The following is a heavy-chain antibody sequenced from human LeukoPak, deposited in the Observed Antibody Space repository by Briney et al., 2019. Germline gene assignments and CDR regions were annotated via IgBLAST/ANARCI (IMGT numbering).Heavy chain of an antibody. Sequence: ASVKVSCKASGYTFIGYYMHWVRQAPGQGLEWMGWINPNSGGTNYAQKFQGRVTMTRDTSISTAYMELSRLRSDDTAVYYCARDSARRITMSHWGQGTLVTVSS. J-gene: IGHJ4*02. V-gene: IGHV1-2*02. D-gene: IGHD3-22*01. CDR1: GYTFIGYY. CDR2: INPNSGGT. CDR3: ARDSARRITMSH.